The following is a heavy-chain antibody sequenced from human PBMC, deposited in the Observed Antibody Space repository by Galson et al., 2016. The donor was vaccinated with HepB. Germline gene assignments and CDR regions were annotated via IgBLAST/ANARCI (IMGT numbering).Heavy chain of an antibody. Sequence: SETLSLTCAVSGVSISSRDYYWGWIRQPPGKGLEWVGSINYSGNTYYNASLKSRVTISVDTSNNQLSLKLSSVTAADTAVYYCARLGPMVQLERRVHYYSYYIDVWGKGTTVTVSS. CDR3: ARLGPMVQLERRVHYYSYYIDV. CDR1: GVSISSRDYY. J-gene: IGHJ6*03. CDR2: INYSGNT. V-gene: IGHV4-39*01. D-gene: IGHD1-1*01.